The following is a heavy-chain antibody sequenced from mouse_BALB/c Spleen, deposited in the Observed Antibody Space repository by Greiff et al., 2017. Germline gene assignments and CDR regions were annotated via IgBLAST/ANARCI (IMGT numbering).Heavy chain of an antibody. CDR2: ISYSGST. D-gene: IGHD2-5*01. CDR3: ATSGTSNYYAMDY. CDR1: GDSITSGY. J-gene: IGHJ4*01. V-gene: IGHV3-8*02. Sequence: EVKLMESGPSLVKPSQTLSLTCSVTGDSITSGYWNWIRKFPGNKLEYMGYISYSGSTYYNPSLKSRISITRDTSKNQYYLQLNSVTTEDTATYYCATSGTSNYYAMDYWGQGTSVTVSS.